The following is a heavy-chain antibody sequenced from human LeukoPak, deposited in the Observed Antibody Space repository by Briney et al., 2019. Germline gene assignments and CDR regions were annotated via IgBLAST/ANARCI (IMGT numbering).Heavy chain of an antibody. Sequence: GGSLRLSCAASGFTFSSTWMSWVRQAPGKGPEWVANIDPDGRVKNYVDSVKGRVTISRDNAKNSLYLQMDSLTVEDTAVYFCARVRCCEGRGLIYFDPWSQGTLVTVSS. V-gene: IGHV3-7*01. CDR1: GFTFSSTW. CDR2: IDPDGRVK. CDR3: ARVRCCEGRGLIYFDP. D-gene: IGHD2-21*01. J-gene: IGHJ5*02.